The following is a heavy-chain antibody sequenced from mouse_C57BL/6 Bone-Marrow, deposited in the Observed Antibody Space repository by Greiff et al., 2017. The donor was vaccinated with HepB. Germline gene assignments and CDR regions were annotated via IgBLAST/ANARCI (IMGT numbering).Heavy chain of an antibody. CDR3: ARRNYGNSFAY. Sequence: QVQLQQSGAELVRPGPSVKMSCKASGYTFTNYWIGWAKQRPGHGLEWIGDIYPGGGYTNYNEKFKGKATLTADKSSSTAYMQFSSLTSEDSAIYYCARRNYGNSFAYWGQGTLVTVSA. V-gene: IGHV1-63*01. D-gene: IGHD2-1*01. J-gene: IGHJ3*01. CDR1: GYTFTNYW. CDR2: IYPGGGYT.